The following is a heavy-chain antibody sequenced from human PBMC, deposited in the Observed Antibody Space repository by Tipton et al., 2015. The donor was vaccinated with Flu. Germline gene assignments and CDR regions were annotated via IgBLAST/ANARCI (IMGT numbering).Heavy chain of an antibody. CDR2: IYHSGST. CDR1: GGSISSSNW. D-gene: IGHD2-21*02. J-gene: IGHJ2*01. Sequence: GSLRLSCAVSGGSISSSNWWSWVRQPPGKGLEWIGEIYHSGSTNYNPSLKSRVTISVDKSKNQFSLKLSSVTAAATAVYYCARDQHIVVLTATWYFDLWCRRALFTVSS. CDR3: ARDQHIVVLTATWYFDL. V-gene: IGHV4-4*02.